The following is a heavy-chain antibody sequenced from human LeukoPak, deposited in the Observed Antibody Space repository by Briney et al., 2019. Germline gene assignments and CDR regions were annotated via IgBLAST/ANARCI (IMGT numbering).Heavy chain of an antibody. CDR2: IYFGGTT. CDR1: GFTVSSNY. V-gene: IGHV3-53*01. D-gene: IGHD5-18*01. Sequence: GGSLRLSCAASGFTVSSNYMTWVRQAPGQGLEWVSVIYFGGTTYYADSVKGRFTISRDNSKNTVYLQMNSLRVEDTAVYYCARDRIQLWSHDCWGQGTLVTVSS. J-gene: IGHJ4*02. CDR3: ARDRIQLWSHDC.